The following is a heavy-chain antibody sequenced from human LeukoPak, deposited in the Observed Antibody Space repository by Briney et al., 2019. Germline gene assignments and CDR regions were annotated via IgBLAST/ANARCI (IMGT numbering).Heavy chain of an antibody. V-gene: IGHV3-23*01. CDR2: IGISGVTT. Sequence: TGGSLRLSCAASGFTFSTYCMSWVRQAPGKGLEWVSGIGISGVTTYYADSVKGRFTISRDNSKNTLYLQMNSLRAEDTAFYYCAKDHGSGSYYNLPEYWGQGTLVTVSS. CDR3: AKDHGSGSYYNLPEY. CDR1: GFTFSTYC. D-gene: IGHD3-10*01. J-gene: IGHJ4*02.